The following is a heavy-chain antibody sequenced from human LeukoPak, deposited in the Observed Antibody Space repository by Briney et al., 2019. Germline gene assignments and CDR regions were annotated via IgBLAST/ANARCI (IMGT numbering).Heavy chain of an antibody. CDR2: ISSSSSYI. J-gene: IGHJ4*02. CDR1: GFTFNSYS. V-gene: IGHV3-21*04. CDR3: AKGPLLWD. Sequence: PGGSLTLFCAASGFTFNSYSMNWVRHAPGKGLECVSSISSSSSYIYYADSAKGRFTISRDNSKNTLYLQMDSLRAEDTAVYYCAKGPLLWDWGQGTLVTVSS. D-gene: IGHD2/OR15-2a*01.